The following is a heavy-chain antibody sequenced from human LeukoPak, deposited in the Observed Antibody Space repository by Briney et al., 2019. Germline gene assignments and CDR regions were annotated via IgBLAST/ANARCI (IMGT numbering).Heavy chain of an antibody. CDR3: ARSYDSSGYYRSDY. Sequence: PGGSLRLSCAASGFTFSGYSMNWVRQAPGKGLEGVAVISYDGSNKYYADSVKGRFTISRDNSKNTLYLQMNSLRAEDTAVYYCARSYDSSGYYRSDYWGQGTLVTVSS. D-gene: IGHD3-22*01. CDR2: ISYDGSNK. J-gene: IGHJ4*02. V-gene: IGHV3-30*03. CDR1: GFTFSGYS.